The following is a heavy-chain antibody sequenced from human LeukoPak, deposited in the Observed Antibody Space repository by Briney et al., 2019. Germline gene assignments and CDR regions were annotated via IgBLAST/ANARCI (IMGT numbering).Heavy chain of an antibody. CDR3: AKDRGYYDSSGYDY. Sequence: GGSLRPSCAASGFTFSSYSMNWVRQAPGKGLEWVSSISSSSSYIYYADSVKGRFTISRDNSKNTLYLQMNSLRAEDTAVYYCAKDRGYYDSSGYDYWGQGTLVTVPS. J-gene: IGHJ4*02. V-gene: IGHV3-21*04. CDR2: ISSSSSYI. D-gene: IGHD3-22*01. CDR1: GFTFSSYS.